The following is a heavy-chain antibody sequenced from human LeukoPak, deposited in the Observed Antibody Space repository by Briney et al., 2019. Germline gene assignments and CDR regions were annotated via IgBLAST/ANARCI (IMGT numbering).Heavy chain of an antibody. CDR1: GVSISSNGYY. D-gene: IGHD6-19*01. V-gene: IGHV4-39*01. CDR3: ARTVAVTGRPFDY. Sequence: SETLSLTCSVSGVSISSNGYYWGWIRQPPGKGLEWLGIIYYTGSTYYNPSLKSRVIVSVDTSKNQFSLKLSSVTAADTAVYYCARTVAVTGRPFDYWGRGTLVTVSS. CDR2: IYYTGST. J-gene: IGHJ4*02.